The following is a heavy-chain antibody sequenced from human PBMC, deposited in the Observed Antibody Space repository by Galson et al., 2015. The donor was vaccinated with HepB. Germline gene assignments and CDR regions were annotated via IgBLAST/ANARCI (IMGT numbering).Heavy chain of an antibody. J-gene: IGHJ4*02. V-gene: IGHV3-74*01. CDR2: IDSDGSYT. Sequence: SLRLSCAASGFTFSNYWMHWVRQAPGKGLVWVSRIDSDGSYTSYADSVKGRFTLSRDNAKNTLYLQMNSLRAEDTAVYYCARRLGSGDSYYFDSWGQGTLITVSS. D-gene: IGHD3-22*01. CDR1: GFTFSNYW. CDR3: ARRLGSGDSYYFDS.